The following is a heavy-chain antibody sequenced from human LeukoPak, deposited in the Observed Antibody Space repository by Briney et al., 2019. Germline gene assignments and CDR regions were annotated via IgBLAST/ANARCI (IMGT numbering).Heavy chain of an antibody. Sequence: SQTLSLTCAISGDSVSGSSVAWNWIRQSPSRGLEGLGRTYYRSKWLVDYAESLKGRITINADTSKNQLSLQLHSVTPEHTAIYYCTRFYDTNSFDYWGQGTLVTVYS. CDR2: TYYRSKWLV. D-gene: IGHD3-16*01. CDR3: TRFYDTNSFDY. V-gene: IGHV6-1*01. CDR1: GDSVSGSSVA. J-gene: IGHJ4*02.